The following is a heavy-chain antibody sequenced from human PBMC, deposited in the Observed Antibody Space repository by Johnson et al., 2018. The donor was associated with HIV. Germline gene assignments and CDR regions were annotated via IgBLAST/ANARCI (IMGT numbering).Heavy chain of an antibody. D-gene: IGHD1-26*01. CDR1: GFTFNNYG. CDR3: ARVGSGSYLLGAFDI. CDR2: ISYDGKNK. J-gene: IGHJ3*02. V-gene: IGHV3-30*03. Sequence: QVQLVESGGGVVQPGRSLRLSCAASGFTFNNYGMHWVRQAPGKGLEWVAVISYDGKNKYFADSVTGRLTISRDSSKNTLYLQMNSLRAEDTALYYCARVGSGSYLLGAFDIWGQGTMVIVSS.